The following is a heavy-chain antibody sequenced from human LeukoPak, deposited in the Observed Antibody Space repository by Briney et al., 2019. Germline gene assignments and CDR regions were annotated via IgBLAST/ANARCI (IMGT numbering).Heavy chain of an antibody. CDR2: IYTSGST. CDR1: GGSISSGSYY. Sequence: SETLSLTCTVSGGSISSGSYYWSWIRQPAGKGLEWIGRIYTSGSTNYNPSLKSRVTISVDTSKNQFSLKLSSVTAADTAVYYCARGLRAQDSSSWYRDYYYYYYMDVWGKGTTVTVSS. D-gene: IGHD6-13*01. CDR3: ARGLRAQDSSSWYRDYYYYYYMDV. J-gene: IGHJ6*03. V-gene: IGHV4-61*02.